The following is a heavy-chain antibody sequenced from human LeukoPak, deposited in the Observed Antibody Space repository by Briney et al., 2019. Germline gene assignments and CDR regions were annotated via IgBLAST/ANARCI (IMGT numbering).Heavy chain of an antibody. CDR1: GGSISSGGYY. Sequence: PSETLSLTCTVSGGSISSGGYYWSWIRQHPGEGLEWIGYIYYSGSSYYNPSLKSRVTISVDTSKNQFSLKLSSVTAADTAIYYCARGNEYTWWQWSQGTLVTVSS. D-gene: IGHD2-15*01. CDR3: ARGNEYTWWQ. J-gene: IGHJ4*02. CDR2: IYYSGSS. V-gene: IGHV4-31*03.